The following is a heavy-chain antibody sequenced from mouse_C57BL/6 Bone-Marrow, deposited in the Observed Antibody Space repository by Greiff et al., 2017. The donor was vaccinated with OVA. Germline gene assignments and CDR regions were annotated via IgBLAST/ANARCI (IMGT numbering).Heavy chain of an antibody. CDR3: VLLGGRAMDY. V-gene: IGHV10-1*01. CDR1: GFSFNTYA. Sequence: EVMLVESGGGLVQPKGSLKLSCAASGFSFNTYAMNWVRQAPGKGLEWVARIRSKSNNYATSYADSVNDRFTISRDDSESMLYLKMNNVKTEDTAMYYCVLLGGRAMDYWGQGTSVTVSS. CDR2: IRSKSNNYAT. J-gene: IGHJ4*01. D-gene: IGHD4-1*01.